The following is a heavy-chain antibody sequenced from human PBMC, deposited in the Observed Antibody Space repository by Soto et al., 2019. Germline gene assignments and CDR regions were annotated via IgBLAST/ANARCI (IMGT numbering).Heavy chain of an antibody. CDR3: AKPYLPVTYLFDS. CDR2: VSGSGEST. V-gene: IGHV3-23*01. J-gene: IGHJ4*02. Sequence: PGGSLRLSCAASVFTFSSYAMSWVRQAPGKGLEWVSVVSGSGESTYYADSVKGRFTISRDHSKNTLYLQVNSLRAEDTAVYYCAKPYLPVTYLFDSWGQGTLVTVSS. D-gene: IGHD2-21*02. CDR1: VFTFSSYA.